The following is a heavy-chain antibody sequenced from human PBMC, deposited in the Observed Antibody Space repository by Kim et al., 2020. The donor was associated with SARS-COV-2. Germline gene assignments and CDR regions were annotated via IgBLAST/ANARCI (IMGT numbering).Heavy chain of an antibody. J-gene: IGHJ4*02. CDR3: ARSTYYDFWSGYQNFDY. V-gene: IGHV4-31*01. Sequence: LKSLVTISVDTSKNQFSLKLSSVTAADTAVYYCARSTYYDFWSGYQNFDYWGQGTLVTVSS. D-gene: IGHD3-3*01.